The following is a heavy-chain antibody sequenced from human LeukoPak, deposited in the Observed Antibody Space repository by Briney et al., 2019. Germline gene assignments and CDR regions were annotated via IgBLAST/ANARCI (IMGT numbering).Heavy chain of an antibody. Sequence: GGSLRLSCAASGFTFSIYVMSWVRQAPGKGLEWVSSITGSSGSIYYADSVKGRFTISRDNSKSTLYVQMNSLRSEDTAVYYYAKLGKFSGWYDWFDPWGQGTLVTVSS. D-gene: IGHD6-19*01. CDR3: AKLGKFSGWYDWFDP. CDR2: ITGSSGSI. V-gene: IGHV3-23*01. J-gene: IGHJ5*02. CDR1: GFTFSIYV.